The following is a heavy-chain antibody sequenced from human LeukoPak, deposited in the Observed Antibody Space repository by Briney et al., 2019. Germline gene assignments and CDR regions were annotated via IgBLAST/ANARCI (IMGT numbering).Heavy chain of an antibody. CDR1: GGSISSSSYY. CDR2: FYYSGSN. Sequence: SETLSLTCTVSGGSISSSSYYWGWIRQPPGKGLEWIGNFYYSGSNYYNPSLKSRVSIFADTSKNQFSLKLSSVTAADTAVYYCARHRVDIVVVPAAIETYYFDYWGQGTLVTVSS. V-gene: IGHV4-39*01. J-gene: IGHJ4*02. D-gene: IGHD2-2*03. CDR3: ARHRVDIVVVPAAIETYYFDY.